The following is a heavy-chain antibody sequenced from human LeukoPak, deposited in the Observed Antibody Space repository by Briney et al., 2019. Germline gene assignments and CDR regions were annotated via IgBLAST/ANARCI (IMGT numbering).Heavy chain of an antibody. V-gene: IGHV1-2*02. CDR1: ASRFTVRN. J-gene: IGHJ2*01. CDR3: ARDGKGYYYGLANDVWDIDL. CDR2: IEPKTGAA. D-gene: IGHD3-10*01. Sequence: ASVKVCCKRSASRFTVRNMHWGRQVPGQGLEWMGSIEPKTGAAKYAQNFKGRVTITRDSSITTAYLELTSLTFDDTATYYCARDGKGYYYGLANDVWDIDLWGRGTLVSVVS.